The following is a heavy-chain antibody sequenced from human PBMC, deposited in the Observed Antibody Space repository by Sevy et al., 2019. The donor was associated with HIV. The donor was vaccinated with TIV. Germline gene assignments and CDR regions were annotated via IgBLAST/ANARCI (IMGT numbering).Heavy chain of an antibody. V-gene: IGHV1-2*02. Sequence: ASVKVSCKASGYTFTGYYMHWVRQAPGQGLEWMGWINPNSGGTNYAQKVQGRVTMTRDTSISTAYMELSRLRSDDTAVYYCARARRYCSSTSCPLGYYFDYWGQGTLVTVSS. CDR2: INPNSGGT. J-gene: IGHJ4*02. D-gene: IGHD2-2*01. CDR1: GYTFTGYY. CDR3: ARARRYCSSTSCPLGYYFDY.